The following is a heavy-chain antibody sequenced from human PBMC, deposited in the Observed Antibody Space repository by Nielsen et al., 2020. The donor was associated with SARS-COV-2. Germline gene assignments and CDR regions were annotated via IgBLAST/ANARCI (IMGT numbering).Heavy chain of an antibody. CDR1: GFTFDDYG. CDR2: INSDGSST. D-gene: IGHD2-15*01. CDR3: ARDISPYSGIDY. V-gene: IGHV3-74*01. J-gene: IGHJ4*02. Sequence: ESLKIPCAASGFTFDDYGMSRVRQAPGKGLVWVSRINSDGSSTSYADSVKDRFSISRDSSKNTLDLQLHSLRDEDTAVYYCARDISPYSGIDYWGQGTLVTVSS.